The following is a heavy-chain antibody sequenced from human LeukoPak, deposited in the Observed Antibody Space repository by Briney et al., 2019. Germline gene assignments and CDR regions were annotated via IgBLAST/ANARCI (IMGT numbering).Heavy chain of an antibody. CDR3: ASPSRYCSSTSCFAEYFQL. J-gene: IGHJ1*01. V-gene: IGHV3-23*01. D-gene: IGHD2-2*01. CDR1: GFTFSSYS. CDR2: ISSGGST. Sequence: GESLSLSCAPSGFTFSSYSMSWVLQAPPKGLEWVSGISSGGSTYYADSVKDRFTISRDNSKNTLYLQMKSLRAEDTAVYDCASPSRYCSSTSCFAEYFQLWGQGTLVTVSS.